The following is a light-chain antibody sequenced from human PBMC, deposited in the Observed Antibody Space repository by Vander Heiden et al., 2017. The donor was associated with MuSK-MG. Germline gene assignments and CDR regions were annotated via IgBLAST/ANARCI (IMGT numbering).Light chain of an antibody. J-gene: IGLJ3*02. CDR2: RNN. Sequence: QSVLTPPPSASRPPAQRATISCSGSSSNIGSNYVYWYQQLPGTAPKLLIYRNNQRPSGVPDRFSGSKSGTSASLAISGLWSEDEADYYCAAWDDSLSGRVFGGGTKLTVL. CDR1: SSNIGSNY. CDR3: AAWDDSLSGRV. V-gene: IGLV1-47*03.